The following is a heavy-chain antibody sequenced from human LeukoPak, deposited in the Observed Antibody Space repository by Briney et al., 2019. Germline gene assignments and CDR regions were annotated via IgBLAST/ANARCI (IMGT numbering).Heavy chain of an antibody. J-gene: IGHJ4*02. CDR3: SEGYFEPFDH. Sequence: SETLSLTCVVSGASVSSSHWNWLRQLPGKGLEWIGCLSYTGKTDYNPSLTSRVTISLDTSKNQVSLKLRSVTAADTAVYYCSEGYFEPFDHWGQGTLVTVSS. CDR2: LSYTGKT. D-gene: IGHD2/OR15-2a*01. V-gene: IGHV4-59*02. CDR1: GASVSSSH.